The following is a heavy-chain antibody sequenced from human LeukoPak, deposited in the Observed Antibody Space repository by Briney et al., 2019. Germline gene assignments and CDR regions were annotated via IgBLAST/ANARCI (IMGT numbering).Heavy chain of an antibody. Sequence: SETLSLTCAISGGSINNYYWSWIRQPPGKGLEWIGYIYYSGTTNYSPSLNSRVNVSLDTAKNQFSLRLSSVTAADTAVYYCARALRDRFDYWGQGTLVTVSS. CDR2: IYYSGTT. CDR3: ARALRDRFDY. V-gene: IGHV4-59*12. CDR1: GGSINNYY. D-gene: IGHD2-21*02. J-gene: IGHJ4*02.